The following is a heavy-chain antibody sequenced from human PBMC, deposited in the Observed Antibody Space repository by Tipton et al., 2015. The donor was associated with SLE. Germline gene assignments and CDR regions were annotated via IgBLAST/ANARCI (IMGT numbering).Heavy chain of an antibody. Sequence: SLRLSCAASGFTLSNYGMHWVRQAPGKGLEWVAFIRYDGSSKYYADSVKGRFTISRDNSKNTLYLQMNSLRTEDTAVYYCAKDPVGTTNFDYWGQGTLVTVSS. V-gene: IGHV3-30*02. CDR1: GFTLSNYG. D-gene: IGHD1-26*01. CDR3: AKDPVGTTNFDY. J-gene: IGHJ4*02. CDR2: IRYDGSSK.